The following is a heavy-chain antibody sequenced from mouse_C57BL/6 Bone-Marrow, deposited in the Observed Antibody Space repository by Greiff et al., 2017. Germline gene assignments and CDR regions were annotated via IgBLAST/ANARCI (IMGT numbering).Heavy chain of an antibody. J-gene: IGHJ3*01. Sequence: QVQLKQPGAELVKPGASVKMSCKASGYTFTSYWITWVKQRPGQGLEWIGDIYPGSGSTNYNEKFKSKATLTVDTSSSTAYMQLSSLTSEDSAVYYWASAGYYGYDGAYWGQGTLVTVSA. D-gene: IGHD2-2*01. V-gene: IGHV1-55*01. CDR3: ASAGYYGYDGAY. CDR1: GYTFTSYW. CDR2: IYPGSGST.